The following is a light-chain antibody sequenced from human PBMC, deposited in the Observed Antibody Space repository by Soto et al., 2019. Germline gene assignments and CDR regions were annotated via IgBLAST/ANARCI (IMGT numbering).Light chain of an antibody. V-gene: IGLV2-14*01. J-gene: IGLJ2*01. CDR1: SSDVGAYNY. Sequence: QSALTQPASVSGSPGQSITISCTGTSSDVGAYNYVSWYQQHPGKAPKLMIYEVSNRPSGVSNRFSGSKSGNTASLTISGLQAEDEADYYCSSYTSSSTLRIFGGGTQLTVL. CDR3: SSYTSSSTLRI. CDR2: EVS.